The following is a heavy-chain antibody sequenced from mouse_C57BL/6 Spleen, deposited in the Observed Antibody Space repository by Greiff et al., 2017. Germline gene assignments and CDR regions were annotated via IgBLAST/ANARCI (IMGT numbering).Heavy chain of an antibody. Sequence: EVQLQQSGPELVKPGASVKISCKASGYSFTGYYMNWVKQSPEKSLEWIGEINPSTGGTTYNQKFKAKATLTVDKSSSTAYMQLKSLTSEDSAVYYCARSGATGYYYAMDYWGQGTSVTVSS. V-gene: IGHV1-42*01. J-gene: IGHJ4*01. CDR1: GYSFTGYY. CDR2: INPSTGGT. CDR3: ARSGATGYYYAMDY. D-gene: IGHD3-1*01.